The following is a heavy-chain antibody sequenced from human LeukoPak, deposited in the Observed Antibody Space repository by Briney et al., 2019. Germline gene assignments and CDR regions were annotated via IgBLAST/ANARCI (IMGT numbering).Heavy chain of an antibody. CDR2: ISAYNGNT. CDR1: GYTFTSYG. V-gene: IGHV1-18*01. J-gene: IGHJ6*02. Sequence: ASVKVSCKASGYTFTSYGISWVRQAPGQGLEWMGWISAYNGNTNYAQRLQGRVTMTTDTSTSTAYMELRSLRSDDTAVYYCARGVRFLEWLLFSGDQGAYGMDVWGQGTTVTVSS. D-gene: IGHD3-3*01. CDR3: ARGVRFLEWLLFSGDQGAYGMDV.